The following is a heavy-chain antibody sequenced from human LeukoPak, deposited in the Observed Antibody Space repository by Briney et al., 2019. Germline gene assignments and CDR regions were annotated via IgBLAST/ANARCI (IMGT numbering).Heavy chain of an antibody. CDR3: ATWFGEDAFDI. V-gene: IGHV3-48*04. CDR2: ISSSRSTI. D-gene: IGHD3-10*01. Sequence: GGSLRLSCAASGFTFSSYSMNWVRQASGKGLEWVSYISSSRSTIYYADSVKGRFTISRDNAKNSLYLQMNSLRAADTAVYYCATWFGEDAFDIWGQGTMVTVSS. J-gene: IGHJ3*02. CDR1: GFTFSSYS.